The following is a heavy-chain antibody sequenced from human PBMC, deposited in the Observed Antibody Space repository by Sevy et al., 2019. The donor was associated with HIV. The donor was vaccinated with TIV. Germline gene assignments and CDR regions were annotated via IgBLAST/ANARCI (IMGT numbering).Heavy chain of an antibody. CDR3: ARDVGYDFWSGYYSAFDI. J-gene: IGHJ3*02. D-gene: IGHD3-3*01. Sequence: GSLRLSCAASGFTFSSYWMSWVRQAPGKGLEWVANIKQDGSEKYYVDSVKGRFTISRDNAKNSLYLQMNSLRAEDTAVYYCARDVGYDFWSGYYSAFDIWGQGTMVTVSS. CDR1: GFTFSSYW. CDR2: IKQDGSEK. V-gene: IGHV3-7*01.